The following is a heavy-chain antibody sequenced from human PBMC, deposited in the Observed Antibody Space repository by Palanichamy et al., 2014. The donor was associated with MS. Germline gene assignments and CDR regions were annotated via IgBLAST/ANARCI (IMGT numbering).Heavy chain of an antibody. CDR2: ISYDGSDK. CDR3: YSMVRGVMRFDP. D-gene: IGHD3-10*01. CDR1: GFTFNNYG. J-gene: IGHJ5*02. Sequence: QVHLVESGGGVVQPGRSLRLSCAASGFTFNNYGMHWVRQAPGKGLEWVAVISYDGSDKYYADSVKDRFTISRDNSKNTLYLQMNSLRAEDTAVYYCYSMVRGVMRFDPWGQGILVTVSS. V-gene: IGHV3-30*03.